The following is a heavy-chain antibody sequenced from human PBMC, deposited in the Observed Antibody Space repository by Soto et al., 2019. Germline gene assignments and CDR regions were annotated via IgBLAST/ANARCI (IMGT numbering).Heavy chain of an antibody. CDR2: ISSGGTTM. D-gene: IGHD3-10*01. Sequence: GGSLRLSCAASGFRFSDHYMTWIRQAPGKGLEWVSKISSGGTTMYYADSVKGRFTVSRDNAKNSLYLQMNSLRTEDTAVYYCAGDTYYYASSIWGQGTLVTVSS. V-gene: IGHV3-11*01. J-gene: IGHJ4*02. CDR1: GFRFSDHY. CDR3: AGDTYYYASSI.